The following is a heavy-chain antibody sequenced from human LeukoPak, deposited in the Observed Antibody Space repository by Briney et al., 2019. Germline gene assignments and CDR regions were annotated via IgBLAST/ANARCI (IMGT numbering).Heavy chain of an antibody. D-gene: IGHD5-24*01. J-gene: IGHJ4*02. V-gene: IGHV3-23*01. Sequence: PGGSLRLSCAASGFTFTSYSMNWVRQAPGKGLEWVSTISGGGGSTYYADSVKGRFTISRDNSKNSLYLQMNSLRDGDTAVYYCARASFQRWLQLGGDWGQGALVTVSS. CDR1: GFTFTSYS. CDR3: ARASFQRWLQLGGD. CDR2: ISGGGGST.